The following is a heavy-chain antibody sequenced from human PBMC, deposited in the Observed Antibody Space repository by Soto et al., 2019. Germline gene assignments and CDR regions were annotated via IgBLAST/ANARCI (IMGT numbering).Heavy chain of an antibody. Sequence: SETLSLTCTVSGGSISSSSYYWGWIRQPPGKGLEWIGNIHYSGSTYYNPSLKSRVTISVDTSKNQFSLKLSSVTAADTAVYYCAREGGIAAAGTPDGMDVWGQGTTVTVSS. J-gene: IGHJ6*02. V-gene: IGHV4-39*07. D-gene: IGHD6-13*01. CDR2: IHYSGST. CDR1: GGSISSSSYY. CDR3: AREGGIAAAGTPDGMDV.